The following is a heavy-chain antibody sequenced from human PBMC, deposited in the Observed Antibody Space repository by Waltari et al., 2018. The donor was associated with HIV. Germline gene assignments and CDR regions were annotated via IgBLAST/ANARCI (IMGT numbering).Heavy chain of an antibody. V-gene: IGHV3-30*18. D-gene: IGHD2-15*01. CDR1: GFTFSTPG. Sequence: QVQLEESGGRVVQPGSSLRLTCVASGFTFSTPGIHWVRQAPGKGLEWVAVISYNGLNKYYVDSVKGRFTISRDNSNSTLFLQMSSLRPDDTAVYYCAKDLVTRGFFYFYGMHVWGQGTTVTVSS. J-gene: IGHJ6*02. CDR2: ISYNGLNK. CDR3: AKDLVTRGFFYFYGMHV.